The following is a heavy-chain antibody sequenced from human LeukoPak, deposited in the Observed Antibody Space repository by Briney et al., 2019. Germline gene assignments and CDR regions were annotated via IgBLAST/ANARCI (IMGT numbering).Heavy chain of an antibody. D-gene: IGHD6-13*01. CDR2: IIPIFGTA. CDR3: ARDSGGIAAAEDY. CDR1: GGTFSSYA. V-gene: IGHV1-69*06. Sequence: ASVKVSCKASGGTFSSYAISWVRQAPGQGLEWMGGIIPIFGTANYAQKFQGRVTTTADKSTSTAYMELSSLRSEDTAVYYCARDSGGIAAAEDYWGQGTLVTVSS. J-gene: IGHJ4*02.